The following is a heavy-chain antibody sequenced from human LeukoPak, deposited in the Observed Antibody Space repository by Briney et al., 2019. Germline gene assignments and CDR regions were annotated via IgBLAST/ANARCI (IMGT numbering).Heavy chain of an antibody. Sequence: SETLSLTCTVSGGSINSGDYYWTWIRQPPGKGLEWIGCIYYSGSTYYNPSLKSRVTISIDTSKKQFLLDLGSVTAADTAVYYCARKVVADTAFDFWGQGTLVTVSS. CDR2: IYYSGST. J-gene: IGHJ4*02. D-gene: IGHD2-15*01. V-gene: IGHV4-30-4*01. CDR1: GGSINSGDYY. CDR3: ARKVVADTAFDF.